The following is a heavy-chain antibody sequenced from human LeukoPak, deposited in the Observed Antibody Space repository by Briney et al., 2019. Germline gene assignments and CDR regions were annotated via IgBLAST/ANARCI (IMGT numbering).Heavy chain of an antibody. J-gene: IGHJ6*02. CDR1: GGAFSSYA. V-gene: IGHV1-69*13. D-gene: IGHD2-15*01. CDR2: IIPIFGTA. CDR3: ARCGGGSCYYYYYGMDV. Sequence: SVTVSCKASGGAFSSYAISWVRQAPGQGLEWMGGIIPIFGTANYAQKFQGRVTITADESTSTAYMELSSLRSEDTAVYYCARCGGGSCYYYYYGMDVWGQGTTVTVSS.